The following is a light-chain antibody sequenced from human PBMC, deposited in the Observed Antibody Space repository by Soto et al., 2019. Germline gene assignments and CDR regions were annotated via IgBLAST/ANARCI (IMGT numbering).Light chain of an antibody. V-gene: IGLV2-14*01. CDR3: SSFSAISSLFV. J-gene: IGLJ1*01. CDR1: TGDVGAFKY. Sequence: QSALTQPASVSGSPGQSITISCTGTTGDVGAFKYVSWYQQLPGKAPKLIIYEVSNRPSGVSNRFSGSKSGNTASLTISGLQADDEADYYCSSFSAISSLFVFGTGTKVTVL. CDR2: EVS.